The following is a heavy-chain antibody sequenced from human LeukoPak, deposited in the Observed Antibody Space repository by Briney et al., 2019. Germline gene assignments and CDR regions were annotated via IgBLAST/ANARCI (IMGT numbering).Heavy chain of an antibody. Sequence: GGSLRLSCAASGFAFSSYAMHWVRQAPGKGLEWVAVISYDAGNKYYADSVKGRFTISRDNAKNSLYLQMNSLRAEDTAVYYCAREGSSSVLDYWGQGTLVTVSS. CDR2: ISYDAGNK. CDR1: GFAFSSYA. V-gene: IGHV3-30*04. CDR3: AREGSSSVLDY. J-gene: IGHJ4*02. D-gene: IGHD6-6*01.